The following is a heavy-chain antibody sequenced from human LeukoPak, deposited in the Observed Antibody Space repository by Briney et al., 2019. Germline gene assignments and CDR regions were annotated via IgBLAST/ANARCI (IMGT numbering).Heavy chain of an antibody. CDR3: AKDIVIVPTSIGYFQH. CDR2: VSGSGDTT. V-gene: IGHV3-23*01. J-gene: IGHJ1*01. CDR1: GFTFSSYA. D-gene: IGHD2-2*02. Sequence: GGSLRLSCAASGFTFSSYAMSWVRQAPGKGLEWVSAVSGSGDTTYFADSVRGRFTISRDNSKNTLFLQMYSLRAEDTAVYYCAKDIVIVPTSIGYFQHWGQGTLVTVSS.